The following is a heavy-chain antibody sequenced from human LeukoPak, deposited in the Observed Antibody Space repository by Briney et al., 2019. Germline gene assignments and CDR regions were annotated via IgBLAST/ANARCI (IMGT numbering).Heavy chain of an antibody. Sequence: GGSLRLSCAASGFTFSNAWMSWVRQAPGKGLEWVGRIKSKTDGGTTDYAAPVKGRFTISRDDSKNTLYLQMNSLKTEDTAVYYCLSFAYGDYSWWCYGMDVWGQGTTVTVSS. CDR1: GFTFSNAW. CDR3: LSFAYGDYSWWCYGMDV. J-gene: IGHJ6*02. D-gene: IGHD4-17*01. CDR2: IKSKTDGGTT. V-gene: IGHV3-15*01.